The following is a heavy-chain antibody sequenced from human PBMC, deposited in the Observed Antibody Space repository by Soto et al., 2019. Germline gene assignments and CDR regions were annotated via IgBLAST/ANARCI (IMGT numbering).Heavy chain of an antibody. CDR3: AKDVVVGATTGLGDYYYYYGMDV. J-gene: IGHJ6*02. D-gene: IGHD1-26*01. V-gene: IGHV3-30*18. CDR1: GFYG. CDR2: ISYDGSNK. Sequence: QVQLVESGGGMVQPGRSLRLSCAASGFYGMHWVRQAPGKGLEWVAVISYDGSNKYYADSVKGRFTISRDNSKNTLYLQMNSLRAEDTAVYYCAKDVVVGATTGLGDYYYYYGMDVWGQGTTVTVSS.